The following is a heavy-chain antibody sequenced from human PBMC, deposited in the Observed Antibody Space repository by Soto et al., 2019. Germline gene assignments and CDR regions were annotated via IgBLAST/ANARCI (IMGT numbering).Heavy chain of an antibody. CDR1: GFTFSSYA. CDR2: ISYDGSNK. CDR3: ARAAAAFDY. D-gene: IGHD6-13*01. V-gene: IGHV3-30-3*01. Sequence: QVPLVESGGGVVQPGRSLRLSCAASGFTFSSYAMHWVRQAPGKGLEWVAVISYDGSNKYYADSVKGRFTISRDNSKNTLYLQMNSLRAEDTAVYYCARAAAAFDYWGQGTLVTVSS. J-gene: IGHJ4*02.